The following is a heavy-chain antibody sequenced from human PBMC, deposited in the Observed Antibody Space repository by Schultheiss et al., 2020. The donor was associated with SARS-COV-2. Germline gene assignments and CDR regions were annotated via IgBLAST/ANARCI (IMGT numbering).Heavy chain of an antibody. J-gene: IGHJ4*02. Sequence: GGSLRLSCAASGFTFSSYAMSWVRQAPGKGLEWVSAISGSGGSTYYADSVKGRFTISRDNSKNTLYLQMNSLRAENTAVYYSARADSSSWERGDYFDYWGQGKLVTVSS. CDR3: ARADSSSWERGDYFDY. CDR1: GFTFSSYA. CDR2: ISGSGGST. V-gene: IGHV3-23*01. D-gene: IGHD6-13*01.